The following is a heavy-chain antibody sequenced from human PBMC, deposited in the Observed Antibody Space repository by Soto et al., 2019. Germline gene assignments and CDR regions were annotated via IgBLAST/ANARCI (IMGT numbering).Heavy chain of an antibody. CDR1: GYSFTSYW. CDR3: ARRGPIVGATPVYYYYGMDV. V-gene: IGHV5-51*01. J-gene: IGHJ6*02. CDR2: IYPGDSDT. D-gene: IGHD1-26*01. Sequence: GESLKISCKGSGYSFTSYWIGWVRQMPGKGLEWMGIIYPGDSDTRYSPSFQGQVTISADKSISTAYLQWSSLKASDTAMYYCARRGPIVGATPVYYYYGMDVWGQGTTVTVSS.